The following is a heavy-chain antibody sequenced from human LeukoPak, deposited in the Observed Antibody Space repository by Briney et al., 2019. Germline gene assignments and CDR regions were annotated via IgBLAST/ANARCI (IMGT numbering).Heavy chain of an antibody. Sequence: PSETLSLTCTVSGGSISSSIYYWGWIRQSPGKGLEWNGSIYYSGSTYYNPSLKSRVTITVDTPKNQFSLKLNSVTAAETAIYYCARGNMWDYMRYYYYMDVWGKGTTVTVSS. CDR3: ARGNMWDYMRYYYYMDV. D-gene: IGHD4-11*01. J-gene: IGHJ6*03. CDR2: IYYSGST. V-gene: IGHV4-39*07. CDR1: GGSISSSIYY.